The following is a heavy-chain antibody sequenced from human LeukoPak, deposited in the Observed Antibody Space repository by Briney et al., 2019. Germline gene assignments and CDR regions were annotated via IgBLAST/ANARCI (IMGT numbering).Heavy chain of an antibody. CDR3: ARESLTWLQSRTSWFDL. V-gene: IGHV4-39*07. CDR1: GGSISSSTYF. Sequence: SETLSLTCTVSGGSISSSTYFWGWIRQPPGKGLEWIGTIHYSGSTYYNPSPKSRVIISVDSSKNQFSLRLSSVIAADNAVYYCARESLTWLQSRTSWFDLWGQGTLVTVSS. CDR2: IHYSGST. J-gene: IGHJ5*02. D-gene: IGHD5-24*01.